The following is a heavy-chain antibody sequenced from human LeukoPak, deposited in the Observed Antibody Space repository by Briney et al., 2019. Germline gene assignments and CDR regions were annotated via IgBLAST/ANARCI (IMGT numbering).Heavy chain of an antibody. D-gene: IGHD4-17*01. Sequence: SETLSLTCTVSGGSISSSTYYWGWIRQPPGKGLEWIGSIYYSGSTYYNPSLKSRVTISVDTSKNQFSLKLTSVTAADTAVYYCARDPYGDYVFDPWGQGTLVTVSS. J-gene: IGHJ5*02. CDR3: ARDPYGDYVFDP. CDR2: IYYSGST. CDR1: GGSISSSTYY. V-gene: IGHV4-39*07.